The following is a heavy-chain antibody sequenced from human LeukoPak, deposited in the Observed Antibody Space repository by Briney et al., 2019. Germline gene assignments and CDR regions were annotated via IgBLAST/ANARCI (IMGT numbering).Heavy chain of an antibody. V-gene: IGHV1-2*02. CDR2: IKPNSGGT. CDR3: ARVGWEAVAGTGNFDY. CDR1: GYTFTNYY. D-gene: IGHD6-19*01. J-gene: IGHJ4*02. Sequence: ASVTVSCKASGYTFTNYYMHWVRQPPGHGHEWMGWIKPNSGGTNYEQKFQGRVTMTRDTSISTAYMELRSLRSDDTAVYYCARVGWEAVAGTGNFDYWGQGTLVTVSS.